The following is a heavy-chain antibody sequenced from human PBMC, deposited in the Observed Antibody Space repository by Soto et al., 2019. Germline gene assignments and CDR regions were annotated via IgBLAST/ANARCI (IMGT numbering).Heavy chain of an antibody. CDR3: ARDNLRRSRPPVTTFYYYYGMDV. Sequence: PSETLSLTCTVYGGSVSSVSYYWSWIRQPPGKGLEWIGYIYYSGSTNYNPSLKSRVTISVDTSKNQFSLKLSSVTAADTAVYYCARDNLRRSRPPVTTFYYYYGMDVWGQGTTVTVSS. CDR2: IYYSGST. D-gene: IGHD4-4*01. J-gene: IGHJ6*02. CDR1: GGSVSSVSYY. V-gene: IGHV4-61*01.